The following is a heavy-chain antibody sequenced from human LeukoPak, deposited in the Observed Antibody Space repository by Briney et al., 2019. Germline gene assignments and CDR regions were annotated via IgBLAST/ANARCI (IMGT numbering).Heavy chain of an antibody. CDR1: GGSISSYY. CDR3: ARGDSYGSPYYFDY. Sequence: PSETLSLTCTVSGGSISSYYWSWIRQPPGKGLEWIGYIYYSGSTNYNPSLKSRVTISVVTSKNQFSLKLSSVTAADTAVYYCARGDSYGSPYYFDYWGQGTLVTVSS. J-gene: IGHJ4*02. CDR2: IYYSGST. D-gene: IGHD5-18*01. V-gene: IGHV4-59*01.